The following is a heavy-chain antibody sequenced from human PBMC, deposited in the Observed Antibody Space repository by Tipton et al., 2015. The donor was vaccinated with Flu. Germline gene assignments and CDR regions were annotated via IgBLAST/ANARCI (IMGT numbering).Heavy chain of an antibody. CDR3: ARHTGDSVRGVIDY. Sequence: TLSLTCTVSGDSISNNFWWSWVRRPPGKGLEWIGTIYHSGTTYYNPSLKSRLTISVDTYKNQFSLRLSSVTAADTAVYYCARHTGDSVRGVIDYWGQGTLVTVSS. CDR2: IYHSGTT. J-gene: IGHJ4*02. D-gene: IGHD3-10*02. V-gene: IGHV4-38-2*02. CDR1: GDSISNNFW.